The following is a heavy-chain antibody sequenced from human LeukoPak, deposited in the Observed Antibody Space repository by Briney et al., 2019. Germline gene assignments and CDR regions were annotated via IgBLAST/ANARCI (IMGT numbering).Heavy chain of an antibody. CDR3: ARDLAAYNFDY. CDR2: IYYSGTT. V-gene: IGHV4-39*07. J-gene: IGHJ4*02. CDR1: GASISSSSYY. D-gene: IGHD6-6*01. Sequence: SETLSLTCTVSGASISSSSYYWGWIRQPPGKGLEWIGSIYYSGTTDYNPSLKSRVTISVDTSKDQFSLKLNSVTAADTAVYYCARDLAAYNFDYWGQGTLVTVSS.